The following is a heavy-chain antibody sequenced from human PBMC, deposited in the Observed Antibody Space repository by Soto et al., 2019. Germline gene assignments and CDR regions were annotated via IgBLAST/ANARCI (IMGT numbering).Heavy chain of an antibody. CDR3: GRHIVVVPAAIGWFDP. D-gene: IGHD2-2*01. CDR1: GGSFSGYY. CDR2: IYYSGST. V-gene: IGHV4-39*01. Sequence: SETLSLTCAVYGGSFSGYYWGWIRQPPGKGLEWIGSIYYSGSTYYNPSLKSRVTISVDTSKNQFSLKLSSVTAADTAVYYCGRHIVVVPAAIGWFDPWGQGTLVTVSS. J-gene: IGHJ5*02.